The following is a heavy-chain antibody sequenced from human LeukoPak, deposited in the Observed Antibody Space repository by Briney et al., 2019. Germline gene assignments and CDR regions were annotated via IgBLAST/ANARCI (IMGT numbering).Heavy chain of an antibody. D-gene: IGHD4-17*01. Sequence: TGGSLRLSCTVSGFTVSSNSMSWVRQAPGKGLEWVSFIYSGGNTHYSDSLKGRFTISRDNSKNTLYLQMNSLRVEDTAVYYCARDSDYAFDYWGQGTLVTVSS. CDR2: IYSGGNT. CDR1: GFTVSSNS. V-gene: IGHV3-53*01. CDR3: ARDSDYAFDY. J-gene: IGHJ4*02.